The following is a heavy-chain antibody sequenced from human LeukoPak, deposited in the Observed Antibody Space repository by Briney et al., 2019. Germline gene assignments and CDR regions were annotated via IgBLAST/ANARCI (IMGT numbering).Heavy chain of an antibody. CDR3: ARGYSGTYRFGY. J-gene: IGHJ4*02. V-gene: IGHV3-21*01. CDR2: ISSSSSYI. D-gene: IGHD1-26*01. Sequence: GGSLRLSCAASGFTFISNTMNWVRQAPGKGLEWVSSISSSSSYIYYADSVKGRFTISRDNAKNSLYLQMNSLRAEDTAVYYCARGYSGTYRFGYWGEGTLVTVSS. CDR1: GFTFISNT.